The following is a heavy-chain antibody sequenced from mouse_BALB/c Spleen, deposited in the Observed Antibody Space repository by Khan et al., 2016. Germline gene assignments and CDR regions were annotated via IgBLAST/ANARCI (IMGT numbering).Heavy chain of an antibody. CDR3: ARSNHYGNSPAWFAY. J-gene: IGHJ3*01. CDR2: ISYSGST. V-gene: IGHV3-2*02. Sequence: VQLKESGPGLVKPSQSLSLTCTVTGYSITSDHAWNWIRQFPGNKLEWMGYISYSGSTSYNPSLKSRISITRDTSKNQFFLQLNSVTTENTATYDCARSNHYGNSPAWFAYWGQGTLVTVSA. D-gene: IGHD1-1*01. CDR1: GYSITSDHA.